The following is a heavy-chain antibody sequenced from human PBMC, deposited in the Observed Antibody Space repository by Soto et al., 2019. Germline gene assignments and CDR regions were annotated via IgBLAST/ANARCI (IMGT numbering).Heavy chain of an antibody. CDR3: ARGPFWPSAMDV. V-gene: IGHV1-69*10. D-gene: IGHD3-3*01. Sequence: ASVKVSCKTSGDNFKKNVFTWVRQAPGQGLEGMGGTIPALGKTHYIEKFQGRVTITVDDATRTVYMEVREMASEDTAIYCCARGPFWPSAMDVWGQGTTVTVSS. J-gene: IGHJ6*02. CDR1: GDNFKKNV. CDR2: TIPALGKT.